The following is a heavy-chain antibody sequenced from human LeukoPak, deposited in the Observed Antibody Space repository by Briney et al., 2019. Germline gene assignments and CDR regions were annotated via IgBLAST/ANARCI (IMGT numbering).Heavy chain of an antibody. CDR3: ARANVAVAGTVYFDY. Sequence: SETLSLTCTVSGDSISDYYWSWIRQPPGKGLEWIAYIYYSGSTNYNPSLKSRATTSLDTSKSHLSLRLNSVTAADTAVYYCARANVAVAGTVYFDYWGQGTLVTVSS. CDR1: GDSISDYY. D-gene: IGHD6-19*01. CDR2: IYYSGST. J-gene: IGHJ4*02. V-gene: IGHV4-59*01.